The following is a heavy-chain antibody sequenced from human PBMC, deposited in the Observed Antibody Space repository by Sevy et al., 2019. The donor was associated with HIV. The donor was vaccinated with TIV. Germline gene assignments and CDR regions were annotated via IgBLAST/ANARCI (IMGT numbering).Heavy chain of an antibody. CDR3: ARMGYCTGGVCPDGMDV. V-gene: IGHV3-13*05. CDR1: GFTFSSYD. Sequence: GGSLRLSCAASGFTFSSYDMHWARQATGKGLEWVSAIGTAGDPYYPGSVKGRFTISRENAKNSLYLQMNSLRAGDTAVYYCARMGYCTGGVCPDGMDVWGQGTTVTVSS. J-gene: IGHJ6*02. D-gene: IGHD2-8*02. CDR2: IGTAGDP.